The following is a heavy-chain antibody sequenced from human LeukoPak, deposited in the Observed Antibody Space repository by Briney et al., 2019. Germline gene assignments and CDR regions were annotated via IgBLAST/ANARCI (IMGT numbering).Heavy chain of an antibody. CDR3: ARQRRDSSSWDFDY. D-gene: IGHD6-13*01. Sequence: GESLKISCQGAGYIFKNHWIGWVRQTPERVLEWMAIIFPGDSDARYSPSFQGQVTISADKSISTAYLQWSSLKASDTAMYYCARQRRDSSSWDFDYWGQGTLVTVSS. CDR1: GYIFKNHW. J-gene: IGHJ4*02. V-gene: IGHV5-51*01. CDR2: IFPGDSDA.